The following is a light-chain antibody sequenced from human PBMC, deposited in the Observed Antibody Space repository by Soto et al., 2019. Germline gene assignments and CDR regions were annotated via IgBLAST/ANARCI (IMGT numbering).Light chain of an antibody. CDR3: AAWDDSLSGWV. CDR1: SSNIGSNY. J-gene: IGLJ3*02. V-gene: IGLV1-47*01. CDR2: RNN. Sequence: QAVVTQPPSASGTPGQRVTISCSGSSSNIGSNYVYWYQQLPGTAPKLLIYRNNQRPSGVPDRFSDSKSGTSASLAISGLRSEDEADYYCAAWDDSLSGWVFGGGTKVTVL.